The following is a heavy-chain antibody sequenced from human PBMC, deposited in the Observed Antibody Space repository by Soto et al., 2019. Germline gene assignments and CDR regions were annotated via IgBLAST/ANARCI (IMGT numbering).Heavy chain of an antibody. J-gene: IGHJ4*02. CDR1: GGSFSGYY. D-gene: IGHD2-15*01. CDR3: ARGGGCTGSGGSCYPPRY. CDR2: INHSGST. Sequence: QVQLQQWGAGLLKPSETLSLTCAVYGGSFSGYYWSWIRQPPGKGLEWIGEINHSGSTNYNPSLKSRVTISVDTSKNQFSLKLSSVTAADTAVYYCARGGGCTGSGGSCYPPRYWGQGTLVTVSS. V-gene: IGHV4-34*01.